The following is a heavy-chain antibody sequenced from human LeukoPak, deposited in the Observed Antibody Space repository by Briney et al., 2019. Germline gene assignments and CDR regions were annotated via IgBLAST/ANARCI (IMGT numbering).Heavy chain of an antibody. D-gene: IGHD3-10*01. CDR2: IYHSGST. CDR1: GYSISSGYY. CDR3: ARGPRRRWFGELSSRSNNWFDP. V-gene: IGHV4-38-2*02. Sequence: SETLSLTCTVPGYSISSGYYWGWIRQPPGKGLEWIGSIYHSGSTYYNPSLKSRVTISVDTSKNQFSLKLSSVTAADTAVYYCARGPRRRWFGELSSRSNNWFDPWGQGTLVTVSS. J-gene: IGHJ5*02.